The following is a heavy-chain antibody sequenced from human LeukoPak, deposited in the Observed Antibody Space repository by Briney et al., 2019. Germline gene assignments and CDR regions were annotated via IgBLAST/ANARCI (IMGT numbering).Heavy chain of an antibody. D-gene: IGHD3-10*01. V-gene: IGHV3-23*01. Sequence: GGTLRLSCAASGFTFISFGMNWVRQAPGKGLEWVSGITGDGTSTYYADSVKGRFTISRDNSENTVYLQMNSLRAEDTAVYYCARGELLYNWFDPWGQGTLVTVSS. CDR1: GFTFISFG. J-gene: IGHJ5*02. CDR3: ARGELLYNWFDP. CDR2: ITGDGTST.